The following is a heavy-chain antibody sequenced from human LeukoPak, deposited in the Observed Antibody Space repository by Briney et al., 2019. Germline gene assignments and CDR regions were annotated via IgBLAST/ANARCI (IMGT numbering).Heavy chain of an antibody. D-gene: IGHD3-16*01. CDR1: GYSITSGYY. CDR3: ARETSQKGAHYMDV. Sequence: SETLSLTCTVSGYSITSGYYWSWIRQPPGKGLEWIGYIYYSGSTNYNPSLKSRVTISVDTSKNQFSLKLTSVTAADTAVYYCARETSQKGAHYMDVWGKGTTVTISS. V-gene: IGHV4-61*01. CDR2: IYYSGST. J-gene: IGHJ6*03.